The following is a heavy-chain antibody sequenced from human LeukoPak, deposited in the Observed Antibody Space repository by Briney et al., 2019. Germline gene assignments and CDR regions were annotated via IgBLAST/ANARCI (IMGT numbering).Heavy chain of an antibody. J-gene: IGHJ4*02. CDR2: ISGSGGST. Sequence: GGSLRLSCAASGFTFSSYAMSWVRQAPGKGLEWVSAISGSGGSTYYADSVKGRFTISRDNSKNTLYLQMNSLRAEDTAVYYCAKFEAVLLWFGESTNFDYWGQGTLVTVSS. CDR3: AKFEAVLLWFGESTNFDY. D-gene: IGHD3-10*01. CDR1: GFTFSSYA. V-gene: IGHV3-23*01.